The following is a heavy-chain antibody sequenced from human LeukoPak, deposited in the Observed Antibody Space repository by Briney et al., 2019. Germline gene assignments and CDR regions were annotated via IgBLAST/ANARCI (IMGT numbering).Heavy chain of an antibody. CDR3: ALGFHDVWEL. CDR1: GGSFSGYY. Sequence: PSETLSLTCAVYGGSFSGYYWSWIRQPPGKGLEWIGEINHSGSTNYNPSLKSRVTISVDTSKNQFSLKLSSVTAADTAVYYCALGFHDVWELWGQGTLVTVSS. D-gene: IGHD1-26*01. J-gene: IGHJ1*01. V-gene: IGHV4-34*01. CDR2: INHSGST.